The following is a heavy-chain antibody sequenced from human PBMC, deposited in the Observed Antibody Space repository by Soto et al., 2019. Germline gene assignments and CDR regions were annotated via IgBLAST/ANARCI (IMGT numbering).Heavy chain of an antibody. Sequence: PSETLSLTYTVSGGSVNGYYWSWIRQPPGKGLEWIGYVHYSGFTHYHPSVQSRVTMSIDTSNNRFSLSLNSVTAPYTAVYYCARAPAEYSEDRGKGTRYLDSWGQGALVTVSS. J-gene: IGHJ4*02. D-gene: IGHD3-9*01. CDR2: VHYSGFT. CDR1: GGSVNGYY. V-gene: IGHV4-59*02. CDR3: ARAPAEYSEDRGKGTRYLDS.